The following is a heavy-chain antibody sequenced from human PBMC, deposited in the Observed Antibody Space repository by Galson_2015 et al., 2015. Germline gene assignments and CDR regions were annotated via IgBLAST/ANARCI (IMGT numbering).Heavy chain of an antibody. CDR1: GFTFSSYW. Sequence: SLRLSCAASGFTFSSYWMSWVRQAPGKGLEWVSVIYSGGSTYYADSVKGRFTISRDNSKNTLYLQMNSLRAEDTAVYYCASVWFGELYYYGMDVWGQGTTVTVSS. J-gene: IGHJ6*02. D-gene: IGHD3-10*01. V-gene: IGHV3-53*01. CDR2: IYSGGST. CDR3: ASVWFGELYYYGMDV.